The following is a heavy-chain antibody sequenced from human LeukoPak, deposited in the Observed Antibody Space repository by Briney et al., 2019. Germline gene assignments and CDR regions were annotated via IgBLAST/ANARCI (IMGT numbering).Heavy chain of an antibody. D-gene: IGHD4-17*01. CDR2: ISGSGGST. CDR1: GFTFSSYA. V-gene: IGHV3-23*01. J-gene: IGHJ4*02. CDR3: AKDGYYGDYLFDY. Sequence: AGGSLRLSCAASGFTFSSYAMSWVRQAPGKGLDWVSAISGSGGSTYYADSVKGRFTISRDNSKNTLYLQMNSLRAEDTAVYYCAKDGYYGDYLFDYWGQGTLVTVSS.